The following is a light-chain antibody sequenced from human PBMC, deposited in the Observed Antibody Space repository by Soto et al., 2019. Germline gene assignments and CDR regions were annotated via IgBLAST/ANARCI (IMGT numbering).Light chain of an antibody. CDR3: CSYAGNGAWV. CDR1: SGDVGNYDL. Sequence: QSALTQPASVSGSPGQSITISCSGSSGDVGNYDLVSWYHQIPGKAPQLMIFEVSRRPSRVSDRFSGSKSGNTASLTISGLQAEDEGDFYCCSYAGNGAWVFGGGTQLTVL. J-gene: IGLJ3*02. CDR2: EVS. V-gene: IGLV2-23*02.